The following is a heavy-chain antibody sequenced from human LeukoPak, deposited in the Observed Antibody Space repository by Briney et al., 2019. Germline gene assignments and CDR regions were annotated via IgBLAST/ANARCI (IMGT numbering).Heavy chain of an antibody. CDR1: GFTLSDYY. D-gene: IGHD3-22*01. J-gene: IGHJ6*02. CDR2: ISGGSSYT. Sequence: PGGSLRLSCAAAGFTLSDYYINWIRQAPGKGLEWVSYISGGSSYTKYADSVKGRFTISRDNAKNSLYLQMNSLRAEDTAVYYCARDKYWMRDSSGYTSYAMAVWGQGTTVTASS. CDR3: ARDKYWMRDSSGYTSYAMAV. V-gene: IGHV3-11*05.